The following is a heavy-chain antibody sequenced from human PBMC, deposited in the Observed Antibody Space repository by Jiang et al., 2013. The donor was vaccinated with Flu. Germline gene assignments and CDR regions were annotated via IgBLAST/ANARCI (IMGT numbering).Heavy chain of an antibody. J-gene: IGHJ4*02. CDR1: GGSIRGSSYY. CDR3: VRVLSRQYDY. D-gene: IGHD5-24*01. CDR2: VYHSGSS. V-gene: IGHV4-39*01. Sequence: LLKPSETLSLTCSVSGGSIRGSSYYWGWMRQRPGKGLEWIGSVYHSGSSYYSPSLKSRVTISVDTSKNLFSLRLMSVTAADTAVYYCVRVLSRQYDYWGQGTLVTVSS.